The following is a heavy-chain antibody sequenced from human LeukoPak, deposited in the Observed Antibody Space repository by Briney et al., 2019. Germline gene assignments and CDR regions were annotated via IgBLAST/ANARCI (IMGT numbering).Heavy chain of an antibody. V-gene: IGHV4-4*07. CDR1: GGSISSYY. CDR3: AREDSGGLDY. D-gene: IGHD6-19*01. Sequence: SETLSLTCTVSGGSISSYYWSWIRQPAGKGLKWIGRIYTSGSTNDNPSLKSRVTMSVDTSKNQFSLKLSSVTAADTAVYYCAREDSGGLDYWGSGTMVTVTS. J-gene: IGHJ4*02. CDR2: IYTSGST.